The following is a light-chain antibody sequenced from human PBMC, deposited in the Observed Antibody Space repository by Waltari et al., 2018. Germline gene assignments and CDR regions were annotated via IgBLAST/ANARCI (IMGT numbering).Light chain of an antibody. CDR1: SSNIGTNY. Sequence: QSVLTQPPSASGTPGQRVTIPCSGASSNIGTNYAYWYQPLPGTAPKLLIYRNDQRPSGVPDRFSGSKSGTSASLAISGLRSEDEADYYCATWDDSLSGRMFGGGTKLTVL. CDR2: RND. CDR3: ATWDDSLSGRM. V-gene: IGLV1-47*01. J-gene: IGLJ3*02.